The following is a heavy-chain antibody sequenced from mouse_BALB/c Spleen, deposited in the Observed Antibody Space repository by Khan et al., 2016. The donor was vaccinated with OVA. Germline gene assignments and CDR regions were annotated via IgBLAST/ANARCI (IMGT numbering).Heavy chain of an antibody. Sequence: QVQLKESGAELAKPGASVKMSCTASGYTFTSYWMHWIKQRPGQGLEWIGYINPTSGYTDYNQKFKDKATLTADKSSSTAYMQLSSLTSDDSAVYYCARDRSNYWGQGTALTGSS. J-gene: IGHJ2*01. V-gene: IGHV1-7*01. CDR3: ARDRSNY. CDR1: GYTFTSYW. CDR2: INPTSGYT.